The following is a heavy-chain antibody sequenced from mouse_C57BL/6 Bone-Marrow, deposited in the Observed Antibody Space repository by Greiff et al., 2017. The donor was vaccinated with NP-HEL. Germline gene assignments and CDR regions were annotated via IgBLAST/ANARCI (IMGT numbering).Heavy chain of an antibody. Sequence: QVQLQQSGAELVRPGTSVKVSCKASGYAFTNYLIEWVKQRPGQGLEWIGVINPGSGGTNYNEKFKGKATLTADKSSSTAYMQLSSLTSEDSAVYYCARVPLGHYWYFDVWGTGTTVTVSS. CDR2: INPGSGGT. D-gene: IGHD4-1*01. J-gene: IGHJ1*03. CDR1: GYAFTNYL. V-gene: IGHV1-54*01. CDR3: ARVPLGHYWYFDV.